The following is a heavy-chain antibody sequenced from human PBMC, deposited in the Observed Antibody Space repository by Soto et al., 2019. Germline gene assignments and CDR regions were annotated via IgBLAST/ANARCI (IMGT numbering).Heavy chain of an antibody. J-gene: IGHJ4*02. CDR3: AKAKRGILPTTTGGLDY. Sequence: EVQLLESGGNLVQPGGSLRLSCAGSGFPFSTYAVSWVRQTPGKGLEWVSAISPTCGSTYYAASVRGRFTISRDNSKNTVFLQMSGLRAEDTAIYYCAKAKRGILPTTTGGLDYWGQGTVLSVSS. CDR2: ISPTCGST. V-gene: IGHV3-23*01. D-gene: IGHD4-4*01. CDR1: GFPFSTYA.